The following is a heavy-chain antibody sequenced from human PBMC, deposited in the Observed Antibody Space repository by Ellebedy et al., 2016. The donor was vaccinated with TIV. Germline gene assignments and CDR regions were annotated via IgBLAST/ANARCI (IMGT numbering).Heavy chain of an antibody. Sequence: PGGSLRLSCAASGFTFSSYSMNWVRQAPGKGLEWVSSISSSSSYIYYADSVKGRFTISRDNAKNSLYLQMNSLRAEDTAVYYCAKSSVAATACFDHWGQGTLVTVSS. J-gene: IGHJ4*02. CDR1: GFTFSSYS. CDR2: ISSSSSYI. CDR3: AKSSVAATACFDH. D-gene: IGHD6-13*01. V-gene: IGHV3-21*01.